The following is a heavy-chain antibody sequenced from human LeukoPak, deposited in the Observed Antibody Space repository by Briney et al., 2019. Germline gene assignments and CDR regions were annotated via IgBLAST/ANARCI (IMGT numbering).Heavy chain of an antibody. CDR2: IYYSGTT. Sequence: PSETLSLTCTVSGGSISSHYWSWVRQPPGKGLEWIGYIYYSGTTHYNPSLKSRVTISVDTSKNQFSLRLSSVTAADTAVYYCARDQGVEGALDYWGQGNLVTISS. D-gene: IGHD1-26*01. J-gene: IGHJ4*02. V-gene: IGHV4-59*11. CDR3: ARDQGVEGALDY. CDR1: GGSISSHY.